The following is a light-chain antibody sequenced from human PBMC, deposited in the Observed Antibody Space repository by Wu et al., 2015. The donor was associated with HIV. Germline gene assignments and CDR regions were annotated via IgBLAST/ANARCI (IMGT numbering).Light chain of an antibody. CDR3: QQRGDRPPT. CDR2: GGS. Sequence: EIVLTQSPGTLSLPPGTRATLSCRASQSISRSYLAWYQQKLGQPPRLLIYGGSSRATGIPDRFSGSGSGTDFILTVSSLEPEDSAVYYCQQRGDRPPTFGQGTRLEIK. V-gene: IGKV3-20*01. J-gene: IGKJ5*01. CDR1: QSISRSY.